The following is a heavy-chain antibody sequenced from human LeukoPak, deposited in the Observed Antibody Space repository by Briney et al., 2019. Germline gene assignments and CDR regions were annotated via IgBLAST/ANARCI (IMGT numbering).Heavy chain of an antibody. CDR1: GSSFTSYW. Sequence: GESLKTCCKGSGSSFTSYWIGWVRQMPGKGVEWMGIIYPGDSDTRYSPSFQGQVTISADKSISTAYLPWSSLKASDTAMYYCATGRVVTAMREGSFDYWGQGTLVTVSS. CDR2: IYPGDSDT. J-gene: IGHJ4*02. CDR3: ATGRVVTAMREGSFDY. D-gene: IGHD2-21*02. V-gene: IGHV5-51*01.